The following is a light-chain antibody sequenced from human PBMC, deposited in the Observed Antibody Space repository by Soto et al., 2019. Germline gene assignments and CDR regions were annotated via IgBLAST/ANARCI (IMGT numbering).Light chain of an antibody. V-gene: IGKV3-15*01. CDR1: QSVNSY. CDR2: GAS. J-gene: IGKJ1*01. Sequence: EKVMTQSPATLSMSPGERATLSCRASQSVNSYLAWYQQKPGQAPRLLIYGASTRATGIPARFSGSGSGTEFTLTISSLQSEDFAVYYCQQYTNWPSWTLGQGTNVAIK. CDR3: QQYTNWPSWT.